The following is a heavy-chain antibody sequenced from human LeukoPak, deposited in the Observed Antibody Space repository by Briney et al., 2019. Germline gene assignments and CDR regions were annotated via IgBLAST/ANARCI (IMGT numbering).Heavy chain of an antibody. D-gene: IGHD2-2*01. CDR2: IHHSGST. CDR1: GGSVSRSNW. J-gene: IGHJ5*02. Sequence: ASETLSLTCAVSGGSVSRSNWWNWVRQPPGKGLEWIGEIHHSGSTNYNPSLKSRVTMSVDKSKNQSSLKLSSVTAADTAVYYCARTEAFCSDTSCSNWFDPWGQGTLVTVSS. CDR3: ARTEAFCSDTSCSNWFDP. V-gene: IGHV4-4*02.